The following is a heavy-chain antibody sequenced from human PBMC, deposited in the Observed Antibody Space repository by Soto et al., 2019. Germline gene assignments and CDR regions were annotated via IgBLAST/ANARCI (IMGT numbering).Heavy chain of an antibody. D-gene: IGHD2-15*01. Sequence: EVQLLESGGGLVQPGGSLRLSCAASGFTFSIYAMTWVRQAPGKGLEWVSTVSGSGTSAYYADSVKGRFTFSRDNSKNSLSLQMNSLRAEDTALYYCAKLGDNGCYDAFDIWGQGTVVTVSS. CDR2: VSGSGTSA. J-gene: IGHJ3*02. V-gene: IGHV3-23*01. CDR3: AKLGDNGCYDAFDI. CDR1: GFTFSIYA.